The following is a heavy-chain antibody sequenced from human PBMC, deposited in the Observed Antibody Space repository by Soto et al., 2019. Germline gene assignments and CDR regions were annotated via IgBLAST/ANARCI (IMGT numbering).Heavy chain of an antibody. CDR3: AKDRGRSRSDINYEANLFDY. CDR2: INAGGGAT. D-gene: IGHD4-4*01. V-gene: IGHV3-23*01. CDR1: GFSFGTYA. Sequence: PGGSLRLSCAASGFSFGTYAMTWVRQAPGKGLEWVSSINAGGGATYYPDSVRGRFSISRDNSNNTLFLQMSSLRAEDTAIYYCAKDRGRSRSDINYEANLFDYWGQGTLVTVSS. J-gene: IGHJ4*02.